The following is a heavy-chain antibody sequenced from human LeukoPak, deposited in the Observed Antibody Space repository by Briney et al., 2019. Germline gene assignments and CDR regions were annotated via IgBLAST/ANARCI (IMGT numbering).Heavy chain of an antibody. CDR1: GFTFSSYG. V-gene: IGHV3-30*03. Sequence: PGGSLRLSCAASGFTFSSYGMHWVRQAPGKGLEWVAVISYDGSNKYYADSVKGRFTISRDNSKNTLYLQMNSLRAEDTAVYYCARAGHRYYYDSSGYLGTFDYWGQGTLVTVSS. D-gene: IGHD3-22*01. CDR3: ARAGHRYYYDSSGYLGTFDY. J-gene: IGHJ4*02. CDR2: ISYDGSNK.